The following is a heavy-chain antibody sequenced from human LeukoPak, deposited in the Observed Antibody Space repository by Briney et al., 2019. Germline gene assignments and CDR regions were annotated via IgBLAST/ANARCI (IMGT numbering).Heavy chain of an antibody. Sequence: ASVKVSCTASGYTFTGYYMHWVRQAPGQGLEWMGWINPNSGGTNYAQKFQGRVTMTRDTSISTAYMELSRLRSDDTAVYYCARCSTDDYGDLGGDAFDIWGQGTMVTVSS. CDR1: GYTFTGYY. CDR2: INPNSGGT. CDR3: ARCSTDDYGDLGGDAFDI. J-gene: IGHJ3*02. V-gene: IGHV1-2*02. D-gene: IGHD4-17*01.